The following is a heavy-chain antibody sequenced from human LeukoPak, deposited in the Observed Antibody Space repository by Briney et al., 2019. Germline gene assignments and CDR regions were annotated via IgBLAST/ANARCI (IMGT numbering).Heavy chain of an antibody. V-gene: IGHV3-9*01. CDR3: AKDMGYCSSTSCNDAFDI. Sequence: PGGSLRLSCAASGFTFDDYAMHWVRQAPGQGLEWVSGISWNSGSIGYADSVKGRFTISRDNAKNSLYLQMNSLRAEDTALYYCAKDMGYCSSTSCNDAFDIWGQGTMVTVSS. CDR1: GFTFDDYA. CDR2: ISWNSGSI. J-gene: IGHJ3*02. D-gene: IGHD2-2*01.